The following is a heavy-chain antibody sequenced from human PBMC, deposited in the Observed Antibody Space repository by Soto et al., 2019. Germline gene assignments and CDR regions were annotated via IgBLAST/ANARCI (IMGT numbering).Heavy chain of an antibody. CDR2: IYYSGST. J-gene: IGHJ5*01. CDR3: AGSRRALSDAYAMGEDFFDH. CDR1: GGSISSGGYY. Sequence: SETLSLTCTVSGGSISSGGYYWSWIRQHPGKGLEWIGYIYYSGSTYYNPSLKSRVTISVDTSKNQFSLKLSSVTAADTAVYYCAGSRRALSDAYAMGEDFFDHWGQGALVTVS. D-gene: IGHD3-16*01. V-gene: IGHV4-31*03.